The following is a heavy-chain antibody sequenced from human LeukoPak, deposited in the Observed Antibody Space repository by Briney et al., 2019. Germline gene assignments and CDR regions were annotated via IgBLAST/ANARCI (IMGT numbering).Heavy chain of an antibody. Sequence: GWSLRLSCVASGLPIGDFAMHWVRQAPGKGLEWVSLISGDGVSTFYADSVKGRFSISRDSSKNSLSLEMNSLRTEDTAMYYCARESGKFDYWGQGTLVAVSS. CDR2: ISGDGVST. V-gene: IGHV3-43*02. CDR1: GLPIGDFA. J-gene: IGHJ4*02. CDR3: ARESGKFDY.